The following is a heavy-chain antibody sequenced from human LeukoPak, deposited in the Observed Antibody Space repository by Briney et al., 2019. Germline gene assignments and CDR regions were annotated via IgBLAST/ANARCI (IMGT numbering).Heavy chain of an antibody. J-gene: IGHJ4*02. Sequence: ASVKVSCKASGYTFTGYNIHWVRQAPGQALEWMGRINPYSGDTNFAQKFQGRVTMTRDTSITTAYMDLSSLTPDDTAVYFCARDQGSLTRSWYTGYWGQGTQVTVSS. CDR2: INPYSGDT. CDR3: ARDQGSLTRSWYTGY. CDR1: GYTFTGYN. V-gene: IGHV1-2*06. D-gene: IGHD6-13*01.